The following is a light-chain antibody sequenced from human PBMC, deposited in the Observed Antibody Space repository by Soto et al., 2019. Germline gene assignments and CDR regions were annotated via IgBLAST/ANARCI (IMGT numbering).Light chain of an antibody. V-gene: IGKV1-9*01. CDR2: AAS. Sequence: IQLTQSPSSLSASVGDRVTITCRASQGISSYLAWYQQKPGKAPKLLIYAASTLQSGVPSRFSGSGSGTDFTLTISSLQPEDVATYYCQNFDSAPQTFGQGTKVE. CDR3: QNFDSAPQT. CDR1: QGISSY. J-gene: IGKJ1*01.